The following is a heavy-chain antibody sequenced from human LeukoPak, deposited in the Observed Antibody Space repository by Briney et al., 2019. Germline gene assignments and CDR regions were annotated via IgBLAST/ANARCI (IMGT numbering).Heavy chain of an antibody. V-gene: IGHV4-31*03. J-gene: IGHJ4*02. CDR2: IYYSGST. D-gene: IGHD3-22*01. CDR1: GGSISSGGYY. Sequence: SETLSLTCTVSGGSISSGGYYWSWIRQHPGKGLEWIGYIYYSGSTYYNPSLKSRVTISVDTSKNQFSLKLSSVTAADTAVYYCARVSGYYQDLTDWGQGTLVTVSS. CDR3: ARVSGYYQDLTD.